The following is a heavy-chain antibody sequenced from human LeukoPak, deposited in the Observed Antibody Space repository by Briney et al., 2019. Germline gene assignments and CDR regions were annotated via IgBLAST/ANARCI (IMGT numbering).Heavy chain of an antibody. CDR2: FYDSGDF. J-gene: IGHJ3*02. Sequence: KPSQTLSLTCTVSGGSISGHHWTWIRQPPGTGLEWIGYFYDSGDFNYNPSLKSRVTIWMDMSNNQFSLTMSSVTAVDTAMNYCARLLRPGGRKGDAFDIWGQGTLVTVSS. D-gene: IGHD1-26*01. V-gene: IGHV4-59*08. CDR3: ARLLRPGGRKGDAFDI. CDR1: GGSISGHH.